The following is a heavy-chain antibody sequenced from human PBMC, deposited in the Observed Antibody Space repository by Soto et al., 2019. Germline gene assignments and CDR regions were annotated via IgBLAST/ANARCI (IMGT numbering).Heavy chain of an antibody. Sequence: QVELQESGPGLVKPSETLSLTCSVSGASITSHYWNWIRQSAGEGLQWIGRVYARGATNYNPSLQSRVTISGDTSKNQFSLTLTSVTAADTAVYYCARSSGDDFFYYGMDVWGHGTTVTVSS. CDR3: ARSSGDDFFYYGMDV. CDR1: GASITSHY. CDR2: VYARGAT. D-gene: IGHD6-6*01. J-gene: IGHJ6*02. V-gene: IGHV4-4*07.